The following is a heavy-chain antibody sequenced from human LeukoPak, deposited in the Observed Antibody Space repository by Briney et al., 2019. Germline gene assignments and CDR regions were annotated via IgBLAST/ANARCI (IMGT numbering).Heavy chain of an antibody. Sequence: SETLSLTCAVYGGSFSGYYWSWIRQPPGKGLEWIGEINHSGSTNYNPSLKSRVTISVDTSKNQFSLKLSSVTAADTAVYYCARTLWASSYYYYMDVWGKGTTVTISS. V-gene: IGHV4-34*01. CDR1: GGSFSGYY. D-gene: IGHD3-10*01. J-gene: IGHJ6*03. CDR2: INHSGST. CDR3: ARTLWASSYYYYMDV.